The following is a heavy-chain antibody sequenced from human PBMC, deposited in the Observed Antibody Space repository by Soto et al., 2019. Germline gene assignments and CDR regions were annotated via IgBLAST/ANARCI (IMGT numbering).Heavy chain of an antibody. CDR3: TKVTPFYLRAPGPYFXH. J-gene: IGHJ1*01. D-gene: IGHD3-10*02. CDR1: GFTFSDYA. Sequence: GGSLRLSCAASGFTFSDYAMTWVRQAPGKGLEWVSTIAISYIDTYYTDSVKGRFTISRDNSKNTLYLQINSLRAEDTAVYYCTKVTPFYLRAPGPYFXHWDQSTLVTVSS. CDR2: IAISYIDT. V-gene: IGHV3-23*05.